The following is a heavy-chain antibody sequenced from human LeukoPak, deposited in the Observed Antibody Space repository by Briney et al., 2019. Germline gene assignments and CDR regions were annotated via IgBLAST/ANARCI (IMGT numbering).Heavy chain of an antibody. CDR1: GFTLCFYA. Sequence: QPGRSLRLSCLASGFTLCFYAMNWVPQAPGKGLGWVSSLSESVVSTYSTPPAKGRFTIYRENPQNTLSIQLNILRADDWAIFYFSYSALGFNYGYAYWGQGTLVTVSS. V-gene: IGHV3-23*01. CDR3: SYSALGFNYGYAY. CDR2: LSESVVST. J-gene: IGHJ4*02. D-gene: IGHD5-18*01.